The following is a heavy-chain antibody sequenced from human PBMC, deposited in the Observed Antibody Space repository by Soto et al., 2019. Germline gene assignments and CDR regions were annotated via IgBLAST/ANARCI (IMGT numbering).Heavy chain of an antibody. J-gene: IGHJ4*02. D-gene: IGHD3-22*01. CDR1: GFTFSDYY. V-gene: IGHV3-11*01. CDR3: ARDSDYSSGPCGFDY. Sequence: GGSLRLSCAASGFTFSDYYMSWIRQAPGKGLEWVSYISRSGSTIYYADSVKGRFTISRDNAKNSLYLQMNSLRAADTAVYYCARDSDYSSGPCGFDYWGQGTLVTVSS. CDR2: ISRSGSTI.